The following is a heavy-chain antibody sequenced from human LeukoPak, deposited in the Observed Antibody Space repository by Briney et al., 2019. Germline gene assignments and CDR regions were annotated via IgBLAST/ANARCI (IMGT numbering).Heavy chain of an antibody. D-gene: IGHD3-22*01. CDR1: GFTFSSYS. V-gene: IGHV3-21*01. CDR3: ARRPDYYDSSGYLDY. CDR2: ISSSSSYI. J-gene: IGHJ4*02. Sequence: GGSLRLSCAASGFTFSSYSMNWVRQAPGKGLEWVSSISSSSSYIYYADSVKGRFTISRDNAKNSLYLQMNSLRAEDTAVYYCARRPDYYDSSGYLDYWGQGTLVTVSS.